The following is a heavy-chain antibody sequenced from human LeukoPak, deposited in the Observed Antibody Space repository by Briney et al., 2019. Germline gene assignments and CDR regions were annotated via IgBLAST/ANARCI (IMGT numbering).Heavy chain of an antibody. Sequence: ASVKVSCKASGYTFTGYYMHWVRQAPGQGLEWMGWINPNSGGTNYAQKFQVRVTMTRDTSISTAYMELSRLRSDDKAVYYCARVSYDYVWGSYRYTRAFDIWGQGTMVTVSS. V-gene: IGHV1-2*02. D-gene: IGHD3-16*02. CDR3: ARVSYDYVWGSYRYTRAFDI. J-gene: IGHJ3*02. CDR2: INPNSGGT. CDR1: GYTFTGYY.